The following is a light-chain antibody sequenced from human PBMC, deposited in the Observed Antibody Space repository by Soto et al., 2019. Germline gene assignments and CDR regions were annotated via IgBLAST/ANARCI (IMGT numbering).Light chain of an antibody. V-gene: IGLV1-51*01. CDR1: SSNIGKDY. CDR2: DNS. J-gene: IGLJ2*01. Sequence: QSVLTQPPSVSAAPGQKVTISCSGTSSNIGKDYVSWYQQVPGTAPKLLIYDNSKRPSGIPDRFSGSKSGTSATLGITGLQTGDEADYYCATWDNSLSVGVFGGGTKVTVL. CDR3: ATWDNSLSVGV.